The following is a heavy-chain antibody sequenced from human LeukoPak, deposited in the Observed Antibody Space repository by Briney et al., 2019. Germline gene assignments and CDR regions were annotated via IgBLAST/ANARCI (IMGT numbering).Heavy chain of an antibody. CDR1: GFTFSSYW. V-gene: IGHV3-7*01. J-gene: IGHJ3*02. CDR3: ARWGLLELALLDI. CDR2: IKQDGSEK. Sequence: PGGSLRHSCAASGFTFSSYWMSWVRQAPGKGLEWVANIKQDGSEKYYVDSVKGRFTISRDNAKNSLYLQMNSLRAEDTAVYYCARWGLLELALLDIWGQGTMVTVSS. D-gene: IGHD1-7*01.